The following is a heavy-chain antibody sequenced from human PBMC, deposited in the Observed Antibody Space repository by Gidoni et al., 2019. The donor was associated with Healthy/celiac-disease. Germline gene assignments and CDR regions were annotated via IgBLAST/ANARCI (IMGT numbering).Heavy chain of an antibody. J-gene: IGHJ4*02. D-gene: IGHD4-17*01. CDR1: GFTFSSYG. CDR2: ISYDGSNK. Sequence: QVQLVESGGGVVQPGRSLRLSCAASGFTFSSYGMHWVRQAPGKGLEWVAVISYDGSNKYYADSVKGRFTISRDNSKNTLYLQMNSLRAEDTAVYYCAKDLDTVTTGGDYWGQGTLVTVSS. CDR3: AKDLDTVTTGGDY. V-gene: IGHV3-30*18.